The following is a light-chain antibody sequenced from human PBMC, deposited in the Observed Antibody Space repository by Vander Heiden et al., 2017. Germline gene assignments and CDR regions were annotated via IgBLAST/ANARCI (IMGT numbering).Light chain of an antibody. CDR2: STN. CDR3: VLYVGSGISV. CDR1: SGSVSDSNY. J-gene: IGLJ2*01. V-gene: IGLV8-61*01. Sequence: QTVVTQEPSFSVSPRGTATLTCGLSSGSVSDSNYPTWYQQTPGQAPRTLIFSTNTRSSGGPDRFSGSILGNKAALTITGAQADDEATYYCVLYVGSGISVFGGGTKLTVL.